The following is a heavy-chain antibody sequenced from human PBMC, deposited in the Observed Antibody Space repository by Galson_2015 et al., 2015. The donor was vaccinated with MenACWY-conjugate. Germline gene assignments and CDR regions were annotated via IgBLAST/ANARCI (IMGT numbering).Heavy chain of an antibody. V-gene: IGHV4-39*01. CDR3: ARLPRGINLILEGS. CDR2: IHHSETT. CDR1: GGSIYISDHW. D-gene: IGHD3-22*01. Sequence: SETLSLTCSVSGGSIYISDHWWGWIRQPPGKGLEWIASIHHSETTHYNSSLKSRVSISVDTSKNQFSLKLSSVSAADTAVYYCARLPRGINLILEGSWGQGILVTVSS. J-gene: IGHJ5*02.